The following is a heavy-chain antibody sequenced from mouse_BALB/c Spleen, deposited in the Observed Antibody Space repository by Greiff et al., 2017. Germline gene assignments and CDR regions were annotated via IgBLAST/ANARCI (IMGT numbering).Heavy chain of an antibody. Sequence: VQLQESGAELARPGASVKLSCKASGYTFTSYWMQWVKQRPGQGLEWIGAIYPGDGDTRYTQKFKGKATLTADKSSSTAYMQLSSLASEDSAVYYCARGGDYYGSGGYWGQGTTLTVSS. D-gene: IGHD1-1*01. CDR1: GYTFTSYW. V-gene: IGHV1-87*01. CDR3: ARGGDYYGSGGY. J-gene: IGHJ2*01. CDR2: IYPGDGDT.